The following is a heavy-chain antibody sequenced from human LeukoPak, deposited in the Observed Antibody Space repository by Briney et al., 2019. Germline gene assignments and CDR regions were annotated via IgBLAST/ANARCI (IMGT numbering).Heavy chain of an antibody. CDR3: AKDREYYYDSSGYPARKFGY. CDR2: ISGSGGST. D-gene: IGHD3-22*01. J-gene: IGHJ4*02. CDR1: GFTFSSYA. V-gene: IGHV3-23*01. Sequence: GGSLRLSCAASGFTFSSYAMSWVRQAPGKGLEWVSAISGSGGSTYYADSVKGRFTISRDNSKNTLYLQMNSLRAEDTAVYYCAKDREYYYDSSGYPARKFGYWGQGTLVTVSS.